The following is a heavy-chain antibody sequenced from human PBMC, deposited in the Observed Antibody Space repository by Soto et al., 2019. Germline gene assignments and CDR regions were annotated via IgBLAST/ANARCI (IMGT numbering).Heavy chain of an antibody. J-gene: IGHJ4*02. V-gene: IGHV1-69*08. Sequence: QVQLVQSGAEVKKPGSSVKVSCKASGGTFSSYTISWVRQAPGQGLEWVGMIIPILGIAKYAQKFQGRVKVTADKSTSTAYMELSSLRSEDTAVYYCARETGGWYFDHWGQGTLVTVSS. D-gene: IGHD2-15*01. CDR2: IIPILGIA. CDR1: GGTFSSYT. CDR3: ARETGGWYFDH.